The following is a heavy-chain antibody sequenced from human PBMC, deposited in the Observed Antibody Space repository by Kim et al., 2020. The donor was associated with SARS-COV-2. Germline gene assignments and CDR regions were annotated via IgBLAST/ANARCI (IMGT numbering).Heavy chain of an antibody. CDR3: ARSLIAVAGIGWFDP. CDR2: IYPGDSDT. Sequence: GESLKISCKGSGYSFTSYWVGWVRQMPGKGLEWMGIIYPGDSDTKYSPSFQGQVTISADKSISTAYLQWSSLRASDTAMYYCARSLIAVAGIGWFDPWGQGTLVTVSS. J-gene: IGHJ5*02. CDR1: GYSFTSYW. D-gene: IGHD6-19*01. V-gene: IGHV5-51*01.